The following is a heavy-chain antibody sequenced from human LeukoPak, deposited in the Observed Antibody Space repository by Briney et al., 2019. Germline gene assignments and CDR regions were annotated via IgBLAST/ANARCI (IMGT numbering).Heavy chain of an antibody. V-gene: IGHV3-23*01. CDR3: ARMYSSGWYGGYYFDY. CDR2: ISGSGGST. CDR1: GFTFSSYS. J-gene: IGHJ4*02. Sequence: GGSLRLSCAASGFTFSSYSMSWVRQAPGKGLEWVSAISGSGGSTYYADSVKGRFTISRDNSKNTLYLQMNSLRAEDTAVYYCARMYSSGWYGGYYFDYWGQGTLVTVSS. D-gene: IGHD6-19*01.